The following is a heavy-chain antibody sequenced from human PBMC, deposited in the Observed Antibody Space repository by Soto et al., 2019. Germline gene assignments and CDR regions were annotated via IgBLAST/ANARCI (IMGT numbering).Heavy chain of an antibody. V-gene: IGHV1-69*13. J-gene: IGHJ5*02. CDR1: GGTFSSYA. CDR2: IIPIFGAA. Sequence: SVKVSCKASGGTFSSYAISWVRQAPGQGLEWMGGIIPIFGAANYAQKFQGRVTITADESTSTAYMELSSLRSEDTAVYYCASIPTTVGNWFDPWGQGTLVTVSS. D-gene: IGHD4-17*01. CDR3: ASIPTTVGNWFDP.